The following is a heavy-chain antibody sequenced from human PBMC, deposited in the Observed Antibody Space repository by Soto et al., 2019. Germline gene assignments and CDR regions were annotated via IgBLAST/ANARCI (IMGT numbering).Heavy chain of an antibody. CDR1: GGSISTYC. Sequence: SETLSLTCTVSGGSISTYCWSWIRQPPGKGLEWIGYMCYSGSTNYNPSLKSRVTISGDTSKNQLSLKLSSVTAADTAVYYCAAGRMATTYWGQGALVTVSS. CDR3: AAGRMATTY. V-gene: IGHV4-59*01. J-gene: IGHJ4*02. D-gene: IGHD5-12*01. CDR2: MCYSGST.